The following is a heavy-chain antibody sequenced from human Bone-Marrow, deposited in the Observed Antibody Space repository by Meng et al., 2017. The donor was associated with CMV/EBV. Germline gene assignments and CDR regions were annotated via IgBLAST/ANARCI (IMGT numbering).Heavy chain of an antibody. V-gene: IGHV4-59*01. CDR2: IYYSGST. Sequence: SETLSLTCTVSGGSIIGYYWSWVRQSPGKGLEWIAYIYYSGSTNYNPSLKSRVTISVDTSKNQFSLKLSSVTAADTAVYYCARGNFDYNNYHGWFDSWGQGNLVAVSS. CDR3: ARGNFDYNNYHGWFDS. D-gene: IGHD4-11*01. J-gene: IGHJ5*01. CDR1: GGSIIGYY.